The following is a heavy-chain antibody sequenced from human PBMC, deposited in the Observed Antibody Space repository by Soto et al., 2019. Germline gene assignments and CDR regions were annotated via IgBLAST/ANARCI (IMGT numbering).Heavy chain of an antibody. J-gene: IGHJ3*02. CDR2: AYYRSKWYN. CDR1: GDSISSNSVA. D-gene: IGHD3-10*01. CDR3: ARDRSRVFDI. V-gene: IGHV6-1*01. Sequence: PSQTLSLTCAISGDSISSNSVAWNWIRQSPSRGLEWLGRAYYRSKWYNDYAVSVKSRITINPDTSKNQLSLQLNSVTPEDTAVYYCARDRSRVFDIWGQGTMVTVSS.